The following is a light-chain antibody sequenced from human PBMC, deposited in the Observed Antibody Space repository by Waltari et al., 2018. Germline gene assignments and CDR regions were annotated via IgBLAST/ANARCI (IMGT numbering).Light chain of an antibody. V-gene: IGKV3-15*01. J-gene: IGKJ2*01. CDR2: GAS. Sequence: EIVLTQSPATLSVSPGERATLSCRASQPINSNLAWYQQQPGQAPRRLIYGASTRAIGIPARFSGSGSGTEFTLTITSLQSEDFAVYFCQQYHKWPPYTFGQGTKLDI. CDR3: QQYHKWPPYT. CDR1: QPINSN.